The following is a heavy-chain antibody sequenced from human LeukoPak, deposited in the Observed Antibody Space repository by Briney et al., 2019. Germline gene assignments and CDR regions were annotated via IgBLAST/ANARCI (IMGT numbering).Heavy chain of an antibody. J-gene: IGHJ6*03. Sequence: SETLSLTCAVYGGSFSGYYWSWIRQPPGKGLEWIGEINHSGSTNYNPSLKSRVTISVDTSKNQFSLKLSSVTAADTAVYYCARILFDYYYYYMDVWGKGTTVTVSS. CDR2: INHSGST. D-gene: IGHD2-21*01. CDR3: ARILFDYYYYYMDV. CDR1: GGSFSGYY. V-gene: IGHV4-34*01.